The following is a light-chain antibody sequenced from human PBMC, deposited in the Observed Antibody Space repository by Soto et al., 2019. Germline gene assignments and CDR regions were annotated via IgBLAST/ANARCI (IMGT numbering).Light chain of an antibody. V-gene: IGLV2-23*01. CDR3: CSLTNGATWV. Sequence: QSALTQPASVSGSPGQSITISCTGTNSDVGSHNFVSWYQQNPGKAPKLLIYEASKRPSGLSNHFSGSKSGNTASLTISGLQAEDEADYYCCSLTNGATWVFGGGTKLTVL. CDR1: NSDVGSHNF. CDR2: EAS. J-gene: IGLJ3*02.